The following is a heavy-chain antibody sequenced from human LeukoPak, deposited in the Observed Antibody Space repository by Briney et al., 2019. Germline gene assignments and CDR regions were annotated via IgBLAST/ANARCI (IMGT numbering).Heavy chain of an antibody. J-gene: IGHJ4*02. V-gene: IGHV1-24*01. CDR2: FDPEDGET. CDR3: ATTVVGATGTGY. Sequence: ASVKVSCKVSGYTLTAVSMHWVRQAPGKGLEWMGGFDPEDGETIYAQKFQGRVTMTEDTSIHTAYMELSSLRSEDTAVYYCATTVVGATGTGYWGQGTLVTVSS. D-gene: IGHD1-26*01. CDR1: GYTLTAVS.